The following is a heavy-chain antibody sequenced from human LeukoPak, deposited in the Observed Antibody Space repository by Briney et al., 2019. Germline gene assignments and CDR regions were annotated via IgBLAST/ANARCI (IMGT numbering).Heavy chain of an antibody. CDR1: GYGFTSCW. Sequence: GESLKSSCKGSGYGFTSCWIGWMRQMPGKGLEWMGIIHPGDSDTRYSPSFQGQVTISADKSISTAYLQWSSLKASDTAMYYCARQVENRSPDYWGQGTLVTASS. V-gene: IGHV5-51*01. CDR3: ARQVENRSPDY. J-gene: IGHJ4*02. CDR2: IHPGDSDT. D-gene: IGHD1-14*01.